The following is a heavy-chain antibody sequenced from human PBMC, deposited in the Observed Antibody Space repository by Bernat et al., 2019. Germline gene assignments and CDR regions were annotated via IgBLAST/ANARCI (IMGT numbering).Heavy chain of an antibody. J-gene: IGHJ5*01. Sequence: EVQLLESGGGLVQPGGSLRLSCAASGFTFSDYAMGWVRQAPGKGLEWVSTIRGSGGSPSYADSVKGRFTISRDNSKNTLFLQMNSLRAEDTAVYYCEKEERISGLFKWFDSWGQGTLVTVSS. CDR3: EKEERISGLFKWFDS. V-gene: IGHV3-23*01. CDR1: GFTFSDYA. CDR2: IRGSGGSP. D-gene: IGHD6-25*01.